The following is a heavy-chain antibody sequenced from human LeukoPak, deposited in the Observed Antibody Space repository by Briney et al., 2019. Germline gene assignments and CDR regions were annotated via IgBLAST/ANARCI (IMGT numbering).Heavy chain of an antibody. D-gene: IGHD6-13*01. CDR1: GFTFSSYW. CDR2: IKQDGSEK. Sequence: PGGSLRLSCAASGFTFSSYWMSWVRQAPGKGLEWVANIKQDGSEKYYVDSVKGRFTISRDNAKNSLYLQMNSLRAEDTAVYYCANSSPGIAAAGGVDYWGQGTLVTVSS. J-gene: IGHJ4*02. V-gene: IGHV3-7*01. CDR3: ANSSPGIAAAGGVDY.